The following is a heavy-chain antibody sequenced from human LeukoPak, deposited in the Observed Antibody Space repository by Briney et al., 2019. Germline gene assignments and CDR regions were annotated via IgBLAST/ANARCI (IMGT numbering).Heavy chain of an antibody. CDR3: ARDGRVRTTYPPYYFDY. CDR2: ISSSSSYI. Sequence: GGSLRLSCAASGFTFSSYSMNWVRQAPGKGLEWVSSISSSSSYIYYADSVKGRFTISRDNAKNSLYLQMNSLRAEDTAVYYCARDGRVRTTYPPYYFDYWGQGTLVTVSS. J-gene: IGHJ4*02. CDR1: GFTFSSYS. V-gene: IGHV3-21*01. D-gene: IGHD3-10*01.